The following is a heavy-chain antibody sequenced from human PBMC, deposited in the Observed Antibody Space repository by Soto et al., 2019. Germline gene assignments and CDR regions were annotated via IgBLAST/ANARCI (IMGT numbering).Heavy chain of an antibody. V-gene: IGHV1-18*04. D-gene: IGHD3-3*01. CDR3: ARGGQYSYYGFLYVGMDV. CDR1: GYTFTNHG. J-gene: IGHJ6*02. CDR2: ISAHNGNT. Sequence: EASVNVSCKASGYTFTNHGISWVRQAPGQGLEWMGWISAHNGNTNYAQNFQGRVTMTTDRSTSTASMDLRSLRSDDTAIYYCARGGQYSYYGFLYVGMDVWGQGTTVTVSS.